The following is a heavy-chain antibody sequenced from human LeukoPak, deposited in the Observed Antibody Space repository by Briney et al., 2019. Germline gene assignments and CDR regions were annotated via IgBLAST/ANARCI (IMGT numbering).Heavy chain of an antibody. CDR3: ARVNRFCSGGSCYYIDS. D-gene: IGHD2-15*01. CDR1: GFTCSSYA. Sequence: PGGSLRLSCAASGFTCSSYAMHWVRQAPGKGLEYVSAISNDGGSTYYANSVKGRFTISRDNSKNTLYLQMGTLRAEDMAVYYCARVNRFCSGGSCYYIDSWGQGTLVTVSS. V-gene: IGHV3-64*01. CDR2: ISNDGGST. J-gene: IGHJ4*02.